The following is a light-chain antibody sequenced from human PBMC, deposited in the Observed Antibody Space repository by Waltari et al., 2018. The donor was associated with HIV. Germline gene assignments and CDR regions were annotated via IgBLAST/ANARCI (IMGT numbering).Light chain of an antibody. CDR3: QQLDRYPRT. V-gene: IGKV1-9*01. Sequence: DIQLTQSPSFLSASVGDRVTITCRASQGISRYLAWYQQKPGKAPKLLIFEASTLQIGVPSRFSGSGFGTEFTLTISSLHPEDFATYSCQQLDRYPRTFGQGTKVEIK. CDR1: QGISRY. CDR2: EAS. J-gene: IGKJ1*01.